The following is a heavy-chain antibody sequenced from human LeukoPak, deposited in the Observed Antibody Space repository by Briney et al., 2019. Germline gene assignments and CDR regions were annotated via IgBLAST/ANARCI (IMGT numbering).Heavy chain of an antibody. CDR3: ARDGPLGSSVLDY. Sequence: GGSLRLSCAASGFTFSSYAMHWVRQAPGKGLEWVAVISYDGSNKYYADSAKGRFTISRDNSKNTLYLQMNSLRAEDTAVYYCARDGPLGSSVLDYWGQGTLVTVSS. V-gene: IGHV3-30-3*01. J-gene: IGHJ4*02. CDR1: GFTFSSYA. CDR2: ISYDGSNK. D-gene: IGHD6-6*01.